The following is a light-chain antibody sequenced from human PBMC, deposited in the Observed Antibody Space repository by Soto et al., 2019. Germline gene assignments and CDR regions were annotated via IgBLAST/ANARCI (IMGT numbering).Light chain of an antibody. CDR3: QQYATYSPST. Sequence: DIQLTQSPSTLSASVGDRVTITCRASQNIGTWLAWYQHRPGERPKLLIHDASTLESGVPSRFSGGGSATEFSLTINSLESGDSGTYHCQQYATYSPSTFGQGTTVEIK. CDR1: QNIGTW. V-gene: IGKV1-5*01. CDR2: DAS. J-gene: IGKJ1*01.